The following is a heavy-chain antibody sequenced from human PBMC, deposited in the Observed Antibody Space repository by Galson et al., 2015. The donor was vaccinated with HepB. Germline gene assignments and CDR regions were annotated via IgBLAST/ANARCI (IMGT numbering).Heavy chain of an antibody. CDR3: ARDPDYGDYADAFDI. CDR2: IKQDGSEK. D-gene: IGHD4-17*01. V-gene: IGHV3-7*03. J-gene: IGHJ3*02. Sequence: SLRLSCAASGFTFSSYWMSWVRQAPGKGLEWVANIKQDGSEKYYVDSVKGRFTISRDNAKNSLYLQMNSLRAEDTAVYYCARDPDYGDYADAFDIWGQGTMVTVSS. CDR1: GFTFSSYW.